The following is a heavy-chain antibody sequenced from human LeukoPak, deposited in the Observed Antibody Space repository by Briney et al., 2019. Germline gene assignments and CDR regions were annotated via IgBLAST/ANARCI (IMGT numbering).Heavy chain of an antibody. CDR3: ARGGQEELPHYFDY. D-gene: IGHD1-26*01. J-gene: IGHJ4*02. V-gene: IGHV4-61*02. CDR2: IYTSGST. CDR1: GGSVSSGSYY. Sequence: SETLSLTCTVSGGSVSSGSYYWGWIRQPAGKGLVWIGRIYTSGSTNYNPSLESRVTMSVDTSKNQFSLTLSSVTAADTAFYYCARGGQEELPHYFDYWGQGTLVTVSS.